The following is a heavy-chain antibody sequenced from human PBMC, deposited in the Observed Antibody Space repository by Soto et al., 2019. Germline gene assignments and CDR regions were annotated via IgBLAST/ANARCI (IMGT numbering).Heavy chain of an antibody. D-gene: IGHD6-13*01. CDR1: GFTFDYYA. J-gene: IGHJ1*01. CDR3: VKDESINWYSGHFRH. CDR2: INWNSGSI. Sequence: PGGSLRLSCAASGFTFDYYAMHWVRQVPGKGLEWVSGINWNSGSIGYGDSVKGRFAISRDNAKNSLHLQMNSLSAEDTAFYYCVKDESINWYSGHFRHWGQGTLVTVS. V-gene: IGHV3-9*01.